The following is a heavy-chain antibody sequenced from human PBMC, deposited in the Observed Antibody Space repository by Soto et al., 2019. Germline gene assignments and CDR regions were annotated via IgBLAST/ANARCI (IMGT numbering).Heavy chain of an antibody. CDR2: ISTSSETI. Sequence: EVQLVESGGDMVQPGGSLRLSCVASGFTFSSYAMNWVRQAPGKGLEWVSYISTSSETIYYADFVKGRFTISRDNAKNSLYRQMNSLSAEDTAVYYCAKRGCSITRCYEDCGVQGILVSVSS. J-gene: IGHJ4*02. D-gene: IGHD2-2*01. CDR3: AKRGCSITRCYEDC. CDR1: GFTFSSYA. V-gene: IGHV3-48*01.